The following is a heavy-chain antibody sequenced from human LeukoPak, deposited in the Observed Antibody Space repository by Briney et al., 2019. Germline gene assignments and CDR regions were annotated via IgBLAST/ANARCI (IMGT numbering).Heavy chain of an antibody. V-gene: IGHV3-30*03. D-gene: IGHD4-17*01. Sequence: AGGSLRLSCAASGFTFSSYGMHWVRQAPGKGLEWVAVISYDGSNKYYADSVKGRFTISRDNSKNTLYLQMNSLRAEDTAVYYCESNDYADPWGQGTLVTVSS. CDR3: ESNDYADP. CDR1: GFTFSSYG. J-gene: IGHJ5*02. CDR2: ISYDGSNK.